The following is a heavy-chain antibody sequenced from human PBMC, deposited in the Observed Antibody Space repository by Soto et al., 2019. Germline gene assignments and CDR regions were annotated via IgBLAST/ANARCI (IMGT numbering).Heavy chain of an antibody. CDR3: ARDKITGLFDY. J-gene: IGHJ4*02. Sequence: SETLSLTCAVYGGSFSGYYWTWIRQPPGTGLEWIGEINHSGSTNYNPSLKSRVTISVDTSKNQFSLKLTSVTAADTAVYYCARDKITGLFDYWCPGPLVTVFS. CDR2: INHSGST. V-gene: IGHV4-34*01. D-gene: IGHD2-8*02. CDR1: GGSFSGYY.